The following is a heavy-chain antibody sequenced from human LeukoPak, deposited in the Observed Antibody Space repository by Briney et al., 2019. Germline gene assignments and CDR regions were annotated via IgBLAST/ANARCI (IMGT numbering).Heavy chain of an antibody. D-gene: IGHD3-22*01. CDR1: GYTFTGYY. CDR2: INPNSGGT. CDR3: ATIDSSGYWYYYYYGMDV. V-gene: IGHV1-2*02. J-gene: IGHJ6*02. Sequence: GASVKVSCKASGYTFTGYYMHWVRQAPGQGLEWMGWINPNSGGTNYAQKFQGRVTMTRDTSISTAYMELSRLRSDDTAVYYCATIDSSGYWYYYYYGMDVWGQGTTVTVSS.